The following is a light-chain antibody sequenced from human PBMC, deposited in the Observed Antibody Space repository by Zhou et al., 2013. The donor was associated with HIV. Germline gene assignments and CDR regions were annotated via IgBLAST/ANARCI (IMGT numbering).Light chain of an antibody. V-gene: IGKV3-20*01. CDR1: QSVSSNY. Sequence: EIVLTQSPGTLSLSPGERATLSCRASQSVSSNYLAWYQQKPGQTPRLLIYGASSRATGIPDRFSGSGSGTDFTLTINRLEPEDFAVYYCQRYGSSSYSFGQGTKLEIK. CDR3: QRYGSSSYS. CDR2: GAS. J-gene: IGKJ2*01.